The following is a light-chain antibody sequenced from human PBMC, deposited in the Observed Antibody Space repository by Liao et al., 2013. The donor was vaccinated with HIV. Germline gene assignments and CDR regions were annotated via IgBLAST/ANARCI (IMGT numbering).Light chain of an antibody. J-gene: IGLJ1*01. CDR3: QAWDSSTAV. CDR1: KLGSRY. Sequence: SYELTQPPSLSVSPGQTARITCSGDKLGSRYVCWYQQRPGQSPVLVIYQDNKRPSGIPERFSGSNSGNTATLTISGTQAMDEADYYCQAWDSSTAVFGTGTKVTVL. V-gene: IGLV3-1*01. CDR2: QDN.